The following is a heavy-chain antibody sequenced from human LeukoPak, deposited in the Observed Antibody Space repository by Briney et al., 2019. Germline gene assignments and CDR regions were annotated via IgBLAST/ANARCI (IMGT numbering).Heavy chain of an antibody. CDR2: IIPIFGTA. V-gene: IGHV1-69*01. J-gene: IGHJ5*02. Sequence: ASVKVSCKASGGTFSSYAISWVRQAPGQGLEWMGGIIPIFGTANYAQKFQGRVTITADESTSTAYMELSSLRSEDTAVYYCAKDYSKGSGWFDPWGQGTLVTVSS. CDR1: GGTFSSYA. D-gene: IGHD4-11*01. CDR3: AKDYSKGSGWFDP.